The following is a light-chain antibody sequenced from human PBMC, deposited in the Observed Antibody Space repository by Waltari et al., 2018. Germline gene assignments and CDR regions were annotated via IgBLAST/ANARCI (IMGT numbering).Light chain of an antibody. Sequence: QSALTQPASASGSPGQSITISCPGPSSDVGFYNYVSWYQQHPGKAPKLMIYDVSERPSGVSNRFSGSKSGNTASLTISGLQAEDEADYYCNSYAGSSSWVFGGGTKLTVL. CDR2: DVS. CDR3: NSYAGSSSWV. V-gene: IGLV2-14*01. CDR1: SSDVGFYNY. J-gene: IGLJ3*02.